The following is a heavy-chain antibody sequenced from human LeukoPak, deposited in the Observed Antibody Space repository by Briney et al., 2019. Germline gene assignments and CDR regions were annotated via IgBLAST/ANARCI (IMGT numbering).Heavy chain of an antibody. D-gene: IGHD2-15*01. V-gene: IGHV4-34*01. CDR2: INHSGST. CDR1: GGSFSGYY. CDR3: ARGTLGGRWRGDY. J-gene: IGHJ4*02. Sequence: SETLSLTCAVYGGSFSGYYWSWIRQPPGKGLEWIGEINHSGSTNYNPSLKSRVTISVDTSKNQFSLKLSSVTAADTAVYYCARGTLGGRWRGDYWGQGTLVTVSS.